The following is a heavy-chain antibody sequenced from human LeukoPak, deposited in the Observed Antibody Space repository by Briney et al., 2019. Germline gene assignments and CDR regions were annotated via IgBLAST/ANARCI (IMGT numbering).Heavy chain of an antibody. CDR2: INAGNGNT. Sequence: ASVKVSCKASGYTFTSYAMHWVRQAPGQRLEWMGWINAGNGNTKYSQEFQGRVTITRDTSASTAYMELSSLRSEDMAVYYCARGPPNPTVKRGFDYWGQGTLVTVSS. CDR3: ARGPPNPTVKRGFDY. D-gene: IGHD4-17*01. V-gene: IGHV1-3*03. CDR1: GYTFTSYA. J-gene: IGHJ4*02.